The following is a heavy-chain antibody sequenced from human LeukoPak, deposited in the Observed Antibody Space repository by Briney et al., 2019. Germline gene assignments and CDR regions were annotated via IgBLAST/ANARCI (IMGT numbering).Heavy chain of an antibody. J-gene: IGHJ4*02. D-gene: IGHD3-3*01. CDR2: IKQDGSQK. CDR1: GFTFSSYW. CDR3: AREHDLWSGYSFDY. Sequence: GGSLRLSCAASGFTFSSYWMSWVRQAPGKGLEWVANIKQDGSQKYYVDSVKGRFSISRDNAKNSLYLQMNSLRAEDTAVYYCAREHDLWSGYSFDYWGQGTLVTVSS. V-gene: IGHV3-7*01.